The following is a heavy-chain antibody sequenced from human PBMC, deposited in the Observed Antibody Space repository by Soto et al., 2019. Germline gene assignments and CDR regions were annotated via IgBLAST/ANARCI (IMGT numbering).Heavy chain of an antibody. Sequence: ASVKVCCKASGYTLTSYYMQWVRQAPGQGLEWMGIINPSGGSTSYAQKFQGRVTMTRDTSASTAYMELSSLRSEDTAVYYCARDPSYYGMDVWGQGTTVTVSS. CDR2: INPSGGST. CDR1: GYTLTSYY. CDR3: ARDPSYYGMDV. V-gene: IGHV1-46*01. J-gene: IGHJ6*02.